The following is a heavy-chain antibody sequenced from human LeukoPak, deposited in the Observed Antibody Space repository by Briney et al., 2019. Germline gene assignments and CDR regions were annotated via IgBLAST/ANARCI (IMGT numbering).Heavy chain of an antibody. CDR2: IKQDGSEK. CDR1: GLTLSRYW. V-gene: IGHV3-7*01. CDR3: ASLLGEATLFDY. J-gene: IGHJ4*02. D-gene: IGHD1-26*01. Sequence: GGSLRLSCVASGLTLSRYWMSWVRQAPGKGLEWVANIKQDGSEKYYVDSVKGRFTISRDNDKNSLYLQVNSLKAEHTAIFYCASLLGEATLFDYWGQGTLGTVSS.